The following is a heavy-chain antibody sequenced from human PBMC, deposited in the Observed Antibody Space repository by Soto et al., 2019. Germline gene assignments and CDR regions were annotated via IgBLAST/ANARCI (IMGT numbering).Heavy chain of an antibody. CDR3: ARNSYDSSGYWDYYYGMDV. CDR1: GYSFTSYW. CDR2: IYPGDSDT. Sequence: GESLKISCKGSGYSFTSYWIGWVRQMPGKGLEWMGIIYPGDSDTRYSPSFQGQVTISADKSISTAYLQWSSLKASDTAMYYCARNSYDSSGYWDYYYGMDVWGQGTTVTV. V-gene: IGHV5-51*01. J-gene: IGHJ6*02. D-gene: IGHD3-22*01.